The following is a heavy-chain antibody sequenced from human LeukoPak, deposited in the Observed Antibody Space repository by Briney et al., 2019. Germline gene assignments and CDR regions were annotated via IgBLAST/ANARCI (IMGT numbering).Heavy chain of an antibody. CDR1: GGSISTYY. CDR3: ARSFYGSGSLSFDI. V-gene: IGHV4-59*08. CDR2: FYYSGSP. J-gene: IGHJ3*02. D-gene: IGHD3-10*01. Sequence: PSETLSLTCTVSGGSISTYYWSWIRQSPGKGLEWIGYFYYSGSPNYNPSLKSRITISVDTSKNQFSLNLTSVTAADTAVYYCARSFYGSGSLSFDIWGQGTMVTVSS.